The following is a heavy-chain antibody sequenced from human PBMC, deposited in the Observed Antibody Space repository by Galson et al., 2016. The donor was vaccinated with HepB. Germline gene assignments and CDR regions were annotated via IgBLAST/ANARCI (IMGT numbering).Heavy chain of an antibody. J-gene: IGHJ4*02. CDR1: GFSIRNHW. CDR2: INQDGSVE. V-gene: IGHV3-7*03. Sequence: SLRLSCAASGFSIRNHWMSWVRQAPGKGLEWVANINQDGSVEKSADSGRGRFTVFKDNAKNSVYLQLNSLSADDTAMFYCARMAADGSTFDYRGQGTLVSVS. CDR3: ARMAADGSTFDY. D-gene: IGHD3-10*01.